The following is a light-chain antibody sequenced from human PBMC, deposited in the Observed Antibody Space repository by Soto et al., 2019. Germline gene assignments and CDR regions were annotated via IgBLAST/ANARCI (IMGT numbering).Light chain of an antibody. Sequence: EIVLTQSPATLSLSPGERATLSCRASQGVSSYLAWYQQKPGQAPRLLIYDASNRATGIPARFSGSGPGTDFALTISSLEPEDFAVYYCQQRSNWHPLFRQGTRLEIQ. CDR2: DAS. V-gene: IGKV3D-11*01. CDR3: QQRSNWHPL. CDR1: QGVSSY. J-gene: IGKJ5*01.